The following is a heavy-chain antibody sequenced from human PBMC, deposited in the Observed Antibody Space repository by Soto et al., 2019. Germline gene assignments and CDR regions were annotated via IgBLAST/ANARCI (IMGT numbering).Heavy chain of an antibody. V-gene: IGHV1-46*01. D-gene: IGHD4-17*01. J-gene: IGHJ4*02. CDR3: ARAVSTKPAPIDY. Sequence: ASVKVSCKASGYTFTTYYMHWLRQARGQGLEWMGIITPSSGSTRYEQKFQDRVTMTRDTSTSTVYMELSSLRSEDTAVYYCARAVSTKPAPIDYWGQGTLVTGSS. CDR1: GYTFTTYY. CDR2: ITPSSGST.